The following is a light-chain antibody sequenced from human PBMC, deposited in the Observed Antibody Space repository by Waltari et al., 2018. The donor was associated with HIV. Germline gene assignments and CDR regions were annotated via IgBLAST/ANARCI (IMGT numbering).Light chain of an antibody. CDR2: WAS. J-gene: IGKJ2*01. V-gene: IGKV4-1*01. CDR1: QTIFYSSTNTHY. Sequence: DIVMTQSPDSLAVSLGERATINCKSSQTIFYSSTNTHYLAWYQQKPGQSPNLLISWASTREVVCPDRVSGSGSGTDFTLTISSRQAEDVAGYDCQQFYRTPYTFGQGTRLEFK. CDR3: QQFYRTPYT.